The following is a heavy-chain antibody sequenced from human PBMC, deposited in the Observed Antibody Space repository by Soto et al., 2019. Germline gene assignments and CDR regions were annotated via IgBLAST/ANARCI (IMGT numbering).Heavy chain of an antibody. CDR2: ISTSRSTI. CDR3: AREYCSSTRCLFAY. Sequence: GGSLRLCCAASGFTFSTYNMNWVRQAPGKGLEWVSYISTSRSTIDYADSVKGRFTISRDNARNSLYLQMNSLRTDDTAVYYCAREYCSSTRCLFAYWGQGTLVTVSS. V-gene: IGHV3-48*01. D-gene: IGHD2-2*01. CDR1: GFTFSTYN. J-gene: IGHJ4*02.